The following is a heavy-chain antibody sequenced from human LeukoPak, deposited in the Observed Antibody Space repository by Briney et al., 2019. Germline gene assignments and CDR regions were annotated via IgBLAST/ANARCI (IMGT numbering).Heavy chain of an antibody. V-gene: IGHV4-34*01. Sequence: SETLSLTCAVYGGSFSGYYWSWIRQPPGKGLEWIGEINHSGSTNYNPSLKSRVTISVDTSKNQFSLKLSSVTAADTAVYYCARASYYDFWSGPPDYWGQGTLVTVSS. D-gene: IGHD3-3*01. CDR1: GGSFSGYY. CDR2: INHSGST. CDR3: ARASYYDFWSGPPDY. J-gene: IGHJ4*02.